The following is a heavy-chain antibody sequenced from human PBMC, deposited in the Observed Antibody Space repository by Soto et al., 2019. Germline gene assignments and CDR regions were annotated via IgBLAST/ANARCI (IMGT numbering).Heavy chain of an antibody. D-gene: IGHD3-10*01. J-gene: IGHJ3*02. V-gene: IGHV3-23*01. CDR3: AKDWPETYYYGSGGPDAFDI. CDR2: ISGSGGST. Sequence: EVQLLESGGGLVQPGGSLRLSCAASGFTFSSYAMSWVRQAPGKGLEWVSAISGSGGSTYYADSVKGRFTISRDNSKNTLYLQMNSLRAEDTAVYYCAKDWPETYYYGSGGPDAFDIWGQGTMVTVSS. CDR1: GFTFSSYA.